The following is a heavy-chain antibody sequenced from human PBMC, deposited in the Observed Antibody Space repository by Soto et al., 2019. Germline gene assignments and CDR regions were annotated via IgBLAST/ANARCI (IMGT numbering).Heavy chain of an antibody. Sequence: SETLSLTCTVSGGSISSYYWSWIRQPPGKGLEWIGYIYYSGSTNYNPSLKSRVTISVDTSKNQFSLKLSSVTAADTAVYYCARDMAISWFDPWGQGTLVTVS. V-gene: IGHV4-59*01. D-gene: IGHD3-10*01. CDR3: ARDMAISWFDP. CDR2: IYYSGST. CDR1: GGSISSYY. J-gene: IGHJ5*02.